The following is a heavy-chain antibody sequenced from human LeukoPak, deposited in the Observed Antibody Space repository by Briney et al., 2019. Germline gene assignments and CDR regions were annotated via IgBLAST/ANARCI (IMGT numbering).Heavy chain of an antibody. CDR1: GVSISSGGYS. CDR2: IYHSGST. Sequence: PSQTLSLTCAVSGVSISSGGYSWSWIRQPPGKGLEWIGYIYHSGSTYYNPSLKSRVTISVDRSKNQFSLKLSSVTAADTAVYYCASQQLDNWFDPWGQGTLVTVSS. D-gene: IGHD6-13*01. CDR3: ASQQLDNWFDP. V-gene: IGHV4-30-2*01. J-gene: IGHJ5*02.